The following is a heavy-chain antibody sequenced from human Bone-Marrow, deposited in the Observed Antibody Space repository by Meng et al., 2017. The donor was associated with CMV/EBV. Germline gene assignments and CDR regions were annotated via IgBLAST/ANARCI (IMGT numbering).Heavy chain of an antibody. J-gene: IGHJ3*02. V-gene: IGHV4-31*03. Sequence: SETLSLTCTVSGGSISSGGYYWSWIRQHPGKGLEWIGYIYYSGSTYYNPSLKSRVTISVDTSKNQFSLKLSSVTAADTAVYYCARGVNTMIVVGNDAFDIWGQGTMVTVSS. CDR1: GGSISSGGYY. CDR2: IYYSGST. D-gene: IGHD3-22*01. CDR3: ARGVNTMIVVGNDAFDI.